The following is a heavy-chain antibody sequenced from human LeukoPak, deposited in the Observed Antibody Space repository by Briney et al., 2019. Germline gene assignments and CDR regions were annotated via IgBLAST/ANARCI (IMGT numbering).Heavy chain of an antibody. J-gene: IGHJ4*02. CDR1: GFTFSSYW. CDR2: ISSSGSTI. D-gene: IGHD2-15*01. CDR3: ARPYCSGGSCFLDY. Sequence: GGSLRLSCAASGFTFSSYWMSWIRQAPGKGLEWVSYISSSGSTIYYADSVKGRFTISRDNAKNSLYLQMNSLRAEDTAVYYCARPYCSGGSCFLDYWGQGTLVTVSS. V-gene: IGHV3-11*04.